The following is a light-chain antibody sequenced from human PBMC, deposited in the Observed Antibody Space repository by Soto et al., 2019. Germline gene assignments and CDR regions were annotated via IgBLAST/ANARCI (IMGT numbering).Light chain of an antibody. V-gene: IGKV2D-29*02. CDR1: QSLLHITGETF. J-gene: IGKJ5*01. Sequence: DIVMTQPPLSLPVTPGEPASISCRSSQSLLHITGETFLFWYLQKPGQSPQLLIYEVSTRVSGVPDRFSGSGSGTDFTLEISRVETDDVGIYYCMQSTQLPPTFGQGTRLEIK. CDR3: MQSTQLPPT. CDR2: EVS.